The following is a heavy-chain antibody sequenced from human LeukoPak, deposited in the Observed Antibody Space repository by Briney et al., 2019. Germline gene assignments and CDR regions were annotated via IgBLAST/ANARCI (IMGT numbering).Heavy chain of an antibody. V-gene: IGHV3-64*01. Sequence: PGGSLRLSCAASGFTFSSYAMHWVRQVPGKGLEYVSAISSNGGSTYYANSVKGRFTISRDNSKNTLYLQMGSLRAEDMAVYYCARVGDRDAFDIWGQGTMVTVSS. CDR1: GFTFSSYA. J-gene: IGHJ3*02. D-gene: IGHD3-10*01. CDR2: ISSNGGST. CDR3: ARVGDRDAFDI.